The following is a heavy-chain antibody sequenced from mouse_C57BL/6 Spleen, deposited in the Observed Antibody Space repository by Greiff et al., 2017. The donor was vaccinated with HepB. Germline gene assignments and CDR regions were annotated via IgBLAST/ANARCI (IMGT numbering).Heavy chain of an antibody. J-gene: IGHJ2*01. D-gene: IGHD1-1*01. V-gene: IGHV3-6*01. CDR3: ARVPYYYGSPYYFDY. CDR1: GYSITSGYY. Sequence: EVQLQQSGPGLVKPSQSLSLTCSVTGYSITSGYYWNWIRQFPGNKLEWMGYISYDGSNNYNPSLKNRISITRDTSKNQFFLKLNSVTTEDTATYYCARVPYYYGSPYYFDYWGQGTTLTVSS. CDR2: ISYDGSN.